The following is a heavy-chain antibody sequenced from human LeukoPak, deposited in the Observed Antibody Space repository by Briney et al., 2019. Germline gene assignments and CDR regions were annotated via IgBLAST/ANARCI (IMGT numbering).Heavy chain of an antibody. CDR2: IYYSGST. J-gene: IGHJ4*02. Sequence: SEALSLTCTVSGGSISSSSYYWGWIRQPPGKGLEWIGRIYYSGSTYYNPSLKSRVTISVDTSKNQFSLKLTSVTAADTAVYDFARQIVWFGELLFDYFDYWGQGTLVTVSS. D-gene: IGHD3-10*01. CDR1: GGSISSSSYY. CDR3: ARQIVWFGELLFDYFDY. V-gene: IGHV4-39*01.